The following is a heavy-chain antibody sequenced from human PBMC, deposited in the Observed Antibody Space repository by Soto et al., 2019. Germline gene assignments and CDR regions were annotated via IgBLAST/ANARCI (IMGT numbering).Heavy chain of an antibody. J-gene: IGHJ4*02. Sequence: PGGSLRLSCAASGFTFSSYAMHWVRQAPGKGLEWVAVISYDGSNKYYADSVKGRFTISRDNSKNTLYLQMNSLRAEDTAVYYCARADIYYPFDYWGQGTLVTVSS. D-gene: IGHD3-10*01. CDR3: ARADIYYPFDY. CDR1: GFTFSSYA. CDR2: ISYDGSNK. V-gene: IGHV3-30-3*01.